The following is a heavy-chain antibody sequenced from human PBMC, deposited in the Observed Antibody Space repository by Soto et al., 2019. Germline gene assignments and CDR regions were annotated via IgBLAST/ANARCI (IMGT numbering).Heavy chain of an antibody. V-gene: IGHV4-59*01. CDR3: ARVGGVRYFDFLQSGFEY. CDR2: VYHKIYYSGST. Sequence: QVQLQESGPGLVKASETLSLTCTVSGGSISSYYWSWIRQSPGNGLEWIGYVYHKIYYSGSTTYNPSLKSRVTISVDTSKNQFSLRLTSVTAADTAVYFCARVGGVRYFDFLQSGFEYWGQGILVTVSS. J-gene: IGHJ4*02. CDR1: GGSISSYY. D-gene: IGHD3-9*01.